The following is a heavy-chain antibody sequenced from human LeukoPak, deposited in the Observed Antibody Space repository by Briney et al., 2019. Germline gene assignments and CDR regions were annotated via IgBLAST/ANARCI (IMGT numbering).Heavy chain of an antibody. CDR2: IYYSGNT. CDR3: ARHPTYSSGYFDWYFDL. Sequence: SETLSLTCTVSGGSISSYYWSWIRQPPGKGLEWIGYIYYSGNTNYNPSLKSRVTISVDTSKNQFSLRLSSVTAADTAVYHCARHPTYSSGYFDWYFDLWGRGTLVTVSS. CDR1: GGSISSYY. J-gene: IGHJ2*01. D-gene: IGHD6-19*01. V-gene: IGHV4-59*08.